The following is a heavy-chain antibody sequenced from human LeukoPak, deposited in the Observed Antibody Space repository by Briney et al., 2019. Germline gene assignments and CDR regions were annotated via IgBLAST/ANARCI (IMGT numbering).Heavy chain of an antibody. D-gene: IGHD4-17*01. J-gene: IGHJ4*02. CDR3: ARDNYGTLDY. V-gene: IGHV1-2*02. CDR1: GYTFTDYY. Sequence: GASVKVSCKVSGYTFTDYYIHWVRQAPGQGLEWMGWTSPKGAGTMSAQKFQGRITMTGDTSISTVYMELDRPTFDDTAEYYCARDNYGTLDYRGQGTLVTVSS. CDR2: TSPKGAGT.